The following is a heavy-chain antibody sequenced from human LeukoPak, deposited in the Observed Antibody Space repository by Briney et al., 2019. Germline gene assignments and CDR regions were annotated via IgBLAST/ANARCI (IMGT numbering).Heavy chain of an antibody. J-gene: IGHJ4*02. Sequence: SVKVSCTASGGTFSSYAISWVRQAPGQGLEWMGGIIPIFGTANYAQKFQGRVTITADESTSTAYMELSSLRSEDTAVYYCAGAPSGEVAANDYWGQGTLVTVSS. V-gene: IGHV1-69*13. CDR2: IIPIFGTA. CDR3: AGAPSGEVAANDY. CDR1: GGTFSSYA. D-gene: IGHD2-15*01.